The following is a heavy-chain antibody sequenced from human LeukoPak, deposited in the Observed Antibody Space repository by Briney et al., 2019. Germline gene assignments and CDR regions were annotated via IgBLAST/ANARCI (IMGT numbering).Heavy chain of an antibody. CDR2: INHSGST. D-gene: IGHD6-19*01. J-gene: IGHJ4*02. CDR1: GGSFGGYY. CDR3: ARGRRSGWYYLDY. V-gene: IGHV4-34*01. Sequence: SETLSLTCAVYGGSFGGYYWSWIRQPPGKGLEWIGEINHSGSTNYNPSLKSRVTISVDTSKNQFSLKLSSVTAADTAVYYCARGRRSGWYYLDYWGQGTLVTVSS.